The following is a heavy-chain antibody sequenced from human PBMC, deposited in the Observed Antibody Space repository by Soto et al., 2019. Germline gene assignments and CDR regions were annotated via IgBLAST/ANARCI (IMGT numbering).Heavy chain of an antibody. D-gene: IGHD6-19*01. V-gene: IGHV4-4*02. CDR2: IYHIGST. CDR1: GGSISSSNW. CDR3: ARLRRIAVARYFDY. Sequence: QVQLQESGPGLVKPSGTLSLTCAVSGGSISSSNWWSWVRQPPGKGLEGIGEIYHIGSTNYNPSLTSRVTLSVDKSKNHFSLKLSSVTAADTAVYYGARLRRIAVARYFDYWGQGTLVTVSS. J-gene: IGHJ4*02.